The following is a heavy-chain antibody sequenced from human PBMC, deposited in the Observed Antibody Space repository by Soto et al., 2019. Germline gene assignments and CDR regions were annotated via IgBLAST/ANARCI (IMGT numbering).Heavy chain of an antibody. CDR1: GYTFTGYY. V-gene: IGHV1-2*04. CDR3: ARDLCSGSSVGYDSSGYYFVFEY. D-gene: IGHD3-22*01. Sequence: ASVKVSCKASGYTFTGYYRHWVRQAPGQGREWMGWINPNSGGTNYAQKFQGWVTMTRDTSISTAYMELSRLRSDDTAVYYCARDLCSGSSVGYDSSGYYFVFEYWGQGTRAKVSS. J-gene: IGHJ4*02. CDR2: INPNSGGT.